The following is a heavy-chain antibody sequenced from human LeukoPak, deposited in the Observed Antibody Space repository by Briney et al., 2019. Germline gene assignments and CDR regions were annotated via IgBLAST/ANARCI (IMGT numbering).Heavy chain of an antibody. D-gene: IGHD3-10*01. V-gene: IGHV4-31*03. J-gene: IGHJ4*02. CDR3: ARDGTSYGSGSYHPFDN. Sequence: SETLSLTCTVSGGSISSGGYYWSWIRQHPGKGLEWIGYIYYSGSTYYNPSLKSRVTISVDTSKNQFSLKLSSVTAADTAVYYCARDGTSYGSGSYHPFDNWGQGTLVMVSS. CDR2: IYYSGST. CDR1: GGSISSGGYY.